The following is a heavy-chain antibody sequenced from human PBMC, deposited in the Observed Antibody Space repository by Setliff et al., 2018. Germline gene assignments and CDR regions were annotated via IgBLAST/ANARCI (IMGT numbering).Heavy chain of an antibody. Sequence: PGGSLRLSCAASGFTFSSYAITWVRQAPGKGLEWVSMISGSAQTTYYADSVKGRFTISRDNSKNTLYLQMNSLRAEDTAVYYCARDQYSSGYYDYWGQGTLVTVSS. V-gene: IGHV3-23*01. CDR1: GFTFSSYA. D-gene: IGHD3-22*01. J-gene: IGHJ4*02. CDR3: ARDQYSSGYYDY. CDR2: ISGSAQTT.